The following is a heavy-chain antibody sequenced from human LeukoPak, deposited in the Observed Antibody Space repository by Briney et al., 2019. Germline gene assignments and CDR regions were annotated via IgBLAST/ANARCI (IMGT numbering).Heavy chain of an antibody. CDR2: INPSGGST. Sequence: GASVKVSCKASGYTFTRYYMHWVRQAPGQGLEWMGIINPSGGSTSYAQKFQGRVTMTRDMSTSTVYMELSSLRSEDTAVYYCARDQKGIRYFDWLLTNPYYYYYMDVWGKGTTVTISS. D-gene: IGHD3-9*01. V-gene: IGHV1-46*01. J-gene: IGHJ6*03. CDR3: ARDQKGIRYFDWLLTNPYYYYYMDV. CDR1: GYTFTRYY.